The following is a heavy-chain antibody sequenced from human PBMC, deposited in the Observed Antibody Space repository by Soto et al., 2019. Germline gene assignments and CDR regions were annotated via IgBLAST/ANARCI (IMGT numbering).Heavy chain of an antibody. CDR3: VRTSLVVAAATREDY. CDR1: GFTLSNSV. Sequence: EVHLLQSGGGLVQPGGSLRLSCATSGFTLSNSVMSWVRQAPGKGLEWVSTIAGKTYYSDSVKGRFTISRDNAKNTLYLQMNSLRAEDTAVYYCVRTSLVVAAATREDYWGQGTLVTVSS. V-gene: IGHV3-23*01. CDR2: IAGKT. J-gene: IGHJ4*02. D-gene: IGHD2-15*01.